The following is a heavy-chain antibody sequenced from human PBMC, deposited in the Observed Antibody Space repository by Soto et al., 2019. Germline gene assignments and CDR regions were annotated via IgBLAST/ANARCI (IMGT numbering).Heavy chain of an antibody. CDR1: GFTFSNAW. J-gene: IGHJ4*02. Sequence: EEQLVESGGGFGEPGGSLRLSCAASGFTFSNAWMHWVRQAPGKGLEWVGLIKRKTEGEATDYAAPVKGRFTISRDDSENTLYRQRKGRKAEDTAFYFGTTLDRLGPGGQGTLVTVSS. CDR3: TTLDRLGP. V-gene: IGHV3-15*07. CDR2: IKRKTEGEAT.